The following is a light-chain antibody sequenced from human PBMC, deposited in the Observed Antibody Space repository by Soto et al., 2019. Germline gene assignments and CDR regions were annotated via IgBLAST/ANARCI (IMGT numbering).Light chain of an antibody. Sequence: QSALTQPASVSGSPGQSITISCTGTNSDVGGYNSVSWYQQHPGKAPKLMIYEGSKRPSGVSTRFSGSKSGNTASLTISGLQAEDEADYYCCSYAGGSTWVFGGGTKLTVL. CDR2: EGS. CDR3: CSYAGGSTWV. CDR1: NSDVGGYNS. V-gene: IGLV2-23*01. J-gene: IGLJ3*02.